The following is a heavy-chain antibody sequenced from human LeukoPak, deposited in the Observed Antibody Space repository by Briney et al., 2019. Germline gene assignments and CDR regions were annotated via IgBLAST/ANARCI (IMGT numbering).Heavy chain of an antibody. Sequence: ASVKVSCKASGGTFSSYAISWVRQAPGQGLEWMGWISAYNGNTNYAQKLQGRVTMTTDTSTSTAYMELRSLRSDDTAVYYCARDHVSRGNFQHWGQGTLVTVSS. CDR1: GGTFSSYA. J-gene: IGHJ1*01. CDR3: ARDHVSRGNFQH. CDR2: ISAYNGNT. D-gene: IGHD3-16*01. V-gene: IGHV1-18*01.